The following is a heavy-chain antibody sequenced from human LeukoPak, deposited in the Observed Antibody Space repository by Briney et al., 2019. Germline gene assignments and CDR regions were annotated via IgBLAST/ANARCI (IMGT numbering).Heavy chain of an antibody. J-gene: IGHJ1*01. D-gene: IGHD2-15*01. CDR1: GFTFDNYA. V-gene: IGHV3-9*03. Sequence: KAGKSLRLSCAAFGFTFDNYAMHWVRQAPGKGLEWVSSISWNSANMAYADSVKGRFTISRDNAKNSLYLQMNSLRPEDMALYYCVKDTSGASQYFQYWGHGTVVTVSS. CDR3: VKDTSGASQYFQY. CDR2: ISWNSANM.